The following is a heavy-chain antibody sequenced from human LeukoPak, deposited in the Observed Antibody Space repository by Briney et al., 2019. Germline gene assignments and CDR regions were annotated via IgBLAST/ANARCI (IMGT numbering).Heavy chain of an antibody. V-gene: IGHV1-46*01. J-gene: IGHJ4*02. CDR3: ARVRGYCSSTSCYRFDY. CDR2: INPSGGST. CDR1: GYTFTSYY. D-gene: IGHD2-2*02. Sequence: ASVKVSCKASGYTFTSYYMHWVRQAPGQGLEWMGIINPSGGSTSYAQKFQGRVTMTRDTSTSTVYMELSSLRSEDTAVYYCARVRGYCSSTSCYRFDYWGQGTQVTVSS.